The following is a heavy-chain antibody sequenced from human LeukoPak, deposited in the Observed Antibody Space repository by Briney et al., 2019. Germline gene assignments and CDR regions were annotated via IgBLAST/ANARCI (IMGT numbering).Heavy chain of an antibody. D-gene: IGHD2/OR15-2a*01. CDR3: ARPFLAGGYYMDV. V-gene: IGHV3-30*02. Sequence: PGGSLRLSCAASIFTFSSYGMHWVRQAPGKGLEWVAFIRYDGSNKYYADSVKGRFTISRDNSKNTLFLQMNSLRADDTAVYYCARPFLAGGYYMDVWGKGTTVSVSS. J-gene: IGHJ6*03. CDR2: IRYDGSNK. CDR1: IFTFSSYG.